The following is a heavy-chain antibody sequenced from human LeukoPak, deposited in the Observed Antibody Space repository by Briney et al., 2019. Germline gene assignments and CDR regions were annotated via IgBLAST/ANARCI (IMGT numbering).Heavy chain of an antibody. CDR1: GGSISSFY. V-gene: IGHV4-59*01. J-gene: IGHJ4*02. D-gene: IGHD3-22*01. Sequence: SETLSLTCTLSGGSISSFYWGWIRQPPGKGLEWIGHMHSSGNTNYNPSLKSRITMSVDTSKNQFSLRLSSVTAADTAIYWCAGVLRVEMVVNYWGQGTLVTVSS. CDR3: AGVLRVEMVVNY. CDR2: MHSSGNT.